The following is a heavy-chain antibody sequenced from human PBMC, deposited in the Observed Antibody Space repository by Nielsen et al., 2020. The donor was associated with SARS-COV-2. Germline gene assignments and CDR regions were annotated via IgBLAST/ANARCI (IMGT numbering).Heavy chain of an antibody. J-gene: IGHJ3*02. D-gene: IGHD6-19*01. CDR1: GFTFSNYA. V-gene: IGHV3-23*03. CDR3: AKERLAVAGTYAFDI. Sequence: GESLKISCAASGFTFSNYAMTWVRQAPGKGLEWVSIIYDGGSSTYYADSVKGRFTISRENSKNTLYLQMNSLRAEDTALYYCAKERLAVAGTYAFDIWGQGTMVTVSS. CDR2: IYDGGSST.